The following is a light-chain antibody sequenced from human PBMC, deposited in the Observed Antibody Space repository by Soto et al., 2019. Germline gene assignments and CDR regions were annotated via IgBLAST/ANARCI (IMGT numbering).Light chain of an antibody. CDR1: QSVSSSY. V-gene: IGKV3-20*01. CDR2: GAA. Sequence: EIVLTPSPGTLSLSPCERAALSCSAVQSVSSSYLAWYQQKPGQAPRLLIYGAASRATGIPDRFSGRGSGTDFTLTISSLQPEDFAVYYCQQYNNWPPITFGQGTRLEIK. CDR3: QQYNNWPPIT. J-gene: IGKJ5*01.